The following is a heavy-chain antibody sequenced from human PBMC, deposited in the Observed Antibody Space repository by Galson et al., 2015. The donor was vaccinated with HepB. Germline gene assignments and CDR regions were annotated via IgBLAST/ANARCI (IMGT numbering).Heavy chain of an antibody. V-gene: IGHV3-74*01. CDR3: ARDYDPYYDYVWGSYRYWTGHFDY. CDR1: GFTFSSYW. J-gene: IGHJ4*02. D-gene: IGHD3-16*02. CDR2: INSDGSST. Sequence: SLRLSCAASGFTFSSYWMHWVRQAPGKGLVWVSRINSDGSSTSYADSVKGRFTISRDNAKNTLYLQMNSLRAEDTAVYYCARDYDPYYDYVWGSYRYWTGHFDYWGQGTLVTVSS.